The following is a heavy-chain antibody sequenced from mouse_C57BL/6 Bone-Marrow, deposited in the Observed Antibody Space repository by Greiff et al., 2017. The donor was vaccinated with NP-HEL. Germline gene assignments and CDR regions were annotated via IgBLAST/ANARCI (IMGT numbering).Heavy chain of an antibody. CDR3: ARSYGNFLLSWFAY. V-gene: IGHV1-81*01. Sequence: VKLQQSGAELARPGASVKLSCKASGYTFTSYGISWVKQRTGQGLEWIGEIYPRSGNTYYNEKFKGKATLTADKSSSTAYMELRSLTSEDSAVYFCARSYGNFLLSWFAYWGQGTLVTVSA. J-gene: IGHJ3*01. CDR1: GYTFTSYG. D-gene: IGHD2-1*01. CDR2: IYPRSGNT.